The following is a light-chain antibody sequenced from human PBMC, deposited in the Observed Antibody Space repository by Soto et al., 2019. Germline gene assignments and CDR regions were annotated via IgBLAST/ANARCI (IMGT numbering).Light chain of an antibody. Sequence: QSVLTQPPSASGSPGQRVIISCSGSSSNIGNNAVNRYQHLPGTSPKLLIYRNSQRPSGVPDRFSGSKSGTSASLAISGLQSEDETDYYCAIWDDSLDGWVFGGGIKLTVL. CDR1: SSNIGNNA. J-gene: IGLJ3*02. V-gene: IGLV1-44*01. CDR3: AIWDDSLDGWV. CDR2: RNS.